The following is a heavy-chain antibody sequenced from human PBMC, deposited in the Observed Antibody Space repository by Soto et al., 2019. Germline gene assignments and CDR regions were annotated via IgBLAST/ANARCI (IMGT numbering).Heavy chain of an antibody. CDR2: IYDSGST. CDR3: AREEGGGYDHRWFDP. V-gene: IGHV4-31*03. J-gene: IGHJ5*02. D-gene: IGHD5-12*01. Sequence: QVQLQESGPGLVKPSQTLSLTCTVSGGSISSSGYYWSWIRQHPGKGLEWIGYIYDSGSTYYNQSLKRRFTISVDTSKNQFSLKLSSVTAADTAVYYCAREEGGGYDHRWFDPWGQGTLVTVSS. CDR1: GGSISSSGYY.